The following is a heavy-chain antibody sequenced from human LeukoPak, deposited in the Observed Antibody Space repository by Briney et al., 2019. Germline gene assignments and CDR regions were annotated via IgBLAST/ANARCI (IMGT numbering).Heavy chain of an antibody. CDR2: IYTSGST. CDR3: ARDRLYSNTPQSVYMDV. D-gene: IGHD4-11*01. V-gene: IGHV4-4*07. Sequence: RPSETLSLTCTVSGDSIISYYWSWIRQPAGKGLEWIGRIYTSGSTNYNPSLKSRVTMSVDTSKNQFSLKLSSVTAADMAVYYCARDRLYSNTPQSVYMDVWGKGTTVTVSS. CDR1: GDSIISYY. J-gene: IGHJ6*03.